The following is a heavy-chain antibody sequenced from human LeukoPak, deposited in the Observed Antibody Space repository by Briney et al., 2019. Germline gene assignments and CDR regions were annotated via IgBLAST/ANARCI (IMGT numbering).Heavy chain of an antibody. J-gene: IGHJ4*02. CDR3: ARSRYSYGYWPDY. CDR2: ISYDGSNK. V-gene: IGHV3-30*03. D-gene: IGHD5-18*01. Sequence: GRSLRLSCAASGFTFSSYGMHWVRQAPGKGLEWVAVISYDGSNKYYADSVKGRFTISRDNSKNTLYLQMNSLRAEDTAVYYCARSRYSYGYWPDYWGQGTLVTVSS. CDR1: GFTFSSYG.